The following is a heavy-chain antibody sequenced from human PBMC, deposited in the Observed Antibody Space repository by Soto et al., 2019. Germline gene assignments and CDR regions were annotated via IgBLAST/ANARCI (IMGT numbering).Heavy chain of an antibody. J-gene: IGHJ4*02. Sequence: SETLSLTCAVYGGSFSGYYWSWIRQPPEKGLEWIGEINQSGKANYNPSLKSRVTISVDTSKNQFSLKLTSVTAADTAVYYCARGVYNTIFGVISLDYWGQGALVTVSS. D-gene: IGHD3-3*01. V-gene: IGHV4-34*01. CDR1: GGSFSGYY. CDR3: ARGVYNTIFGVISLDY. CDR2: INQSGKA.